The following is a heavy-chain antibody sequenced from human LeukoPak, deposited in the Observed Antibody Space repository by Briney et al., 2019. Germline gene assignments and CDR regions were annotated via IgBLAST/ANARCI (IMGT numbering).Heavy chain of an antibody. CDR1: GFTFSSYS. V-gene: IGHV3-48*01. Sequence: GGSLRLSCAASGFTFSSYSMNWVRQAPGKGLEWVSYISSSSSTIYYADSVKGRFTISRDNAKNSLYLQMNSLRAGDTAVYYCARRGLFDYWGQGTLVTVSS. CDR3: ARRGLFDY. J-gene: IGHJ4*02. CDR2: ISSSSSTI.